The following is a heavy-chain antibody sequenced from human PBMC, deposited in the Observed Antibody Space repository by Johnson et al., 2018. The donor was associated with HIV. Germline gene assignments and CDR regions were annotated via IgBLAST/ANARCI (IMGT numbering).Heavy chain of an antibody. CDR3: AKVDVTRAPRGTDAFDI. V-gene: IGHV3-9*01. Sequence: EVQLVESGGGVVRPGGSLRLSCAASGFTFDDYAMHWVRQAPGKGLEWVSYISFSDSTIYSADSVKGRFTISRDNAKNSLYLQMNSLRAEDTALYYCAKVDVTRAPRGTDAFDIWGQGTMVTVSS. D-gene: IGHD3-10*01. CDR2: ISFSDSTI. CDR1: GFTFDDYA. J-gene: IGHJ3*02.